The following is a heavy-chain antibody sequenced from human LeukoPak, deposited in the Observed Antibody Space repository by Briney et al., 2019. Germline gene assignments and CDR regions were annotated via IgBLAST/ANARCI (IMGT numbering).Heavy chain of an antibody. V-gene: IGHV3-21*01. Sequence: GGSLRLSCAASGFTFSSYSMNWVRQAPGKGLEWVSSIRSSSSYIYYADSVKGRFTISRDNAKNSLYLQMNSLRAEDTAVYYCARDFGVVTDSDYWGQGTLVTVSS. D-gene: IGHD3-3*01. CDR1: GFTFSSYS. J-gene: IGHJ4*02. CDR3: ARDFGVVTDSDY. CDR2: IRSSSSYI.